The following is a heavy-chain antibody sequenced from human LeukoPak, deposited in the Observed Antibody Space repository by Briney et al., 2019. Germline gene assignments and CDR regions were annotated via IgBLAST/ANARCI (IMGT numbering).Heavy chain of an antibody. CDR1: GYTFTGYY. CDR3: ARGPSHGAFDL. V-gene: IGHV1-2*02. J-gene: IGHJ3*01. CDR2: INPNSGGT. Sequence: ASVKVSCKASGYTFTGYYMHWVRQAPGQGLEWMGWINPNSGGTNYAQKFQGRVTKTRDTPISSVYMELSWLKSDDTAVYYCARGPSHGAFDLWGQGTMVTVSS.